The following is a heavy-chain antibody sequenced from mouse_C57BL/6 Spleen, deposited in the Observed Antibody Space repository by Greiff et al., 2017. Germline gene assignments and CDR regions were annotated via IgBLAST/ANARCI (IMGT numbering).Heavy chain of an antibody. CDR2: IYPGDGDT. CDR3: ARWDFAY. J-gene: IGHJ3*01. Sequence: QVQLQQPGAELVKPGASVKISCKASGYAFSSSWMNWVKQRPGKGLEWIGRIYPGDGDTNYNGKFKGKATLTADKSSSTAYMQLSSLTSEDSAVYFCARWDFAYWGQGTLVTVSA. D-gene: IGHD4-1*01. V-gene: IGHV1-82*01. CDR1: GYAFSSSW.